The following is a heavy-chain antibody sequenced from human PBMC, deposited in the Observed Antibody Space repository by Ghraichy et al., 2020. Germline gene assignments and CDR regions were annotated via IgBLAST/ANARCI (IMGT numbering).Heavy chain of an antibody. CDR1: GFTFSSYA. CDR3: AKEGHDFWSGNYGMDV. CDR2: ISGSGGST. Sequence: GGSLRLSCAASGFTFSSYAMSWVRQAPGKGLEWVSAISGSGGSTYYADSVKGRFTISRDNSKNTLYLQMNSLRAEDTAVYYCAKEGHDFWSGNYGMDVWGQGTTVTVSS. V-gene: IGHV3-23*01. J-gene: IGHJ6*02. D-gene: IGHD3-3*01.